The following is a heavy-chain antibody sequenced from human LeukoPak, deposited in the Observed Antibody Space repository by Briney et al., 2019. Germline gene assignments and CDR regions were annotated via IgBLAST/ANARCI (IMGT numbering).Heavy chain of an antibody. CDR2: IIPIFGTA. CDR3: ARGQGYYFDY. Sequence: GSPVKVSCKASGGTFSSYAISWVRQAPGQGLEWMGRIIPIFGTANYAQKFQGRVTITTDESTSTAYMELRSLRSDDTAVYYCARGQGYYFDYWGQGTLVTVSS. V-gene: IGHV1-69*05. CDR1: GGTFSSYA. J-gene: IGHJ4*02.